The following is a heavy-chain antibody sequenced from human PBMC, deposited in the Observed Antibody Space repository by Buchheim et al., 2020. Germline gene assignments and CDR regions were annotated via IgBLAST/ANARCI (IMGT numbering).Heavy chain of an antibody. Sequence: QVQLVESGGGVVQPGRSLRLSCAASGFTFSSYGMHWVRQAPGKGLEWVAVISYDGSNKYYADSVKGRFTISRDNSKNTLYLQRKGLRAEDTAVYYCAKALMTGGFGWFDPWGQGNL. J-gene: IGHJ5*02. CDR3: AKALMTGGFGWFDP. V-gene: IGHV3-30*18. D-gene: IGHD3-16*01. CDR2: ISYDGSNK. CDR1: GFTFSSYG.